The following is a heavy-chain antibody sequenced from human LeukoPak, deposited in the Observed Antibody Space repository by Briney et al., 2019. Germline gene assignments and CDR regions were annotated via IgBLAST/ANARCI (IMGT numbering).Heavy chain of an antibody. V-gene: IGHV1-2*02. D-gene: IGHD3-22*01. CDR3: AREDSTGYSSLDY. CDR1: GYTFTGYF. CDR2: INLKSGGT. Sequence: ASVKVSCKASGYTFTGYFMHWVRQAPGQGLEWMGWINLKSGGTNYAQKFQARVTMTRETSISTAYMELSRLRSDDTAVYYCAREDSTGYSSLDYWGQGTLVTVSS. J-gene: IGHJ4*02.